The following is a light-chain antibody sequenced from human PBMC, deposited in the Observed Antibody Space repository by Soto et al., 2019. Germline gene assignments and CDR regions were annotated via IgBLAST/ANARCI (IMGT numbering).Light chain of an antibody. Sequence: EIVLTRSPGTLSLSQGARATLSCRASQSVSNNYLAWYQKKPGQAPRILIYGASTRATGSPDRFSASVSATEFNLTIRRLQSEDCAVYEGQQSNDWTRTFGQVTKGDTK. CDR2: GAS. V-gene: IGKV3-15*01. J-gene: IGKJ1*01. CDR3: QQSNDWTRT. CDR1: QSVSNN.